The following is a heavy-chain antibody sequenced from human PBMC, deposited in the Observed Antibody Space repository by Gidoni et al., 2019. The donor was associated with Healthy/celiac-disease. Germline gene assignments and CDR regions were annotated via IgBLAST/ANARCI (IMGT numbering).Heavy chain of an antibody. D-gene: IGHD3-9*01. J-gene: IGHJ4*02. CDR1: SSYS. CDR3: ARSQPRGYFDWLHSLEYYFDY. V-gene: IGHV3-21*01. Sequence: SSYSMNWVRQAPGKGLEWVSSISSSSSYIYYADSVKVRFTISRDNAKNSLYLQMNSLRAEDTAVYYCARSQPRGYFDWLHSLEYYFDYWGQGTLVTVSS. CDR2: ISSSSSYI.